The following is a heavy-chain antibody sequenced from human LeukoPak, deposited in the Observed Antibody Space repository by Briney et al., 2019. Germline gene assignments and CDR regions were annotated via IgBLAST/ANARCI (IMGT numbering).Heavy chain of an antibody. Sequence: GGSLRLSCAASGFTFSTYSMNWVRQAPGKGLEWVSSISSSSSYIHYADSMKGRFTISRDNAKKSLYLQMNSLRAEDTAVYYCARGPIPDYWGQGTLVTVSS. V-gene: IGHV3-21*01. CDR1: GFTFSTYS. D-gene: IGHD2-2*02. CDR3: ARGPIPDY. J-gene: IGHJ4*02. CDR2: ISSSSSYI.